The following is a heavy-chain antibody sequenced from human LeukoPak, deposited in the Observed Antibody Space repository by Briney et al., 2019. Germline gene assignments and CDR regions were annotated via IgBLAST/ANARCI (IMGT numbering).Heavy chain of an antibody. J-gene: IGHJ6*04. CDR2: ISSSSSYI. V-gene: IGHV3-21*01. CDR3: ARASEDYDYVWGSYRWYYYGMDV. Sequence: GGSLRLSCAASRFTFSSYSMNWVRQAPGKGLEWVSSISSSSSYIYYADSVKGRFTIYRDNAKNSLYLQMNSLRAEDTAVYYCARASEDYDYVWGSYRWYYYGMDVWGKGTTVTVSS. D-gene: IGHD3-16*02. CDR1: RFTFSSYS.